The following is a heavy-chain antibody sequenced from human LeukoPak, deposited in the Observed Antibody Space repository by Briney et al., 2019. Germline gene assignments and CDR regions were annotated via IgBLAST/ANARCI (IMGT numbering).Heavy chain of an antibody. D-gene: IGHD4-17*01. Sequence: PSETLSLTCTVSGGSLSSFYWNWIRQPPGKGLEWIGAIHYSGSTNYNPSLKSRVTMSVDMSKNQFSLELNSVTAADTAVYYCARRVYGDLGNWLDPWGQGTLVTVSS. CDR1: GGSLSSFY. CDR2: IHYSGST. V-gene: IGHV4-59*08. J-gene: IGHJ5*02. CDR3: ARRVYGDLGNWLDP.